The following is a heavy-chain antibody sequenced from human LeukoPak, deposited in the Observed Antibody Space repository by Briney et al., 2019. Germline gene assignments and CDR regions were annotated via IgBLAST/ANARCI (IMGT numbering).Heavy chain of an antibody. V-gene: IGHV3-48*04. J-gene: IGHJ4*02. CDR2: ISSSSSTI. CDR3: ARDEEWLVKGAFDY. Sequence: GGSLRLSCAASGFTFSSYWMSWVRQAPGKGLEWVSYISSSSSTIYYADSVKGRFTISRDNAKNSLCLQMNSLRAEDTAVYYCARDEEWLVKGAFDYWGQGTLVTVSS. CDR1: GFTFSSYW. D-gene: IGHD6-19*01.